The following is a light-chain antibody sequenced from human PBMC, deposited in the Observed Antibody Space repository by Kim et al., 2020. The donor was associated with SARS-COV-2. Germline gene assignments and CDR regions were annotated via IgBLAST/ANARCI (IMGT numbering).Light chain of an antibody. J-gene: IGLJ3*02. CDR3: LLYYGGAQPWV. Sequence: GALTLTCDSSTGAFTSGNYPNWFQQKPGHAPRTLIYSTTNKHSWTPARFSGSLLGGKAALTLSGVQPEDEADYYCLLYYGGAQPWVLGGGTQLTVL. CDR2: STT. V-gene: IGLV7-43*01. CDR1: TGAFTSGNY.